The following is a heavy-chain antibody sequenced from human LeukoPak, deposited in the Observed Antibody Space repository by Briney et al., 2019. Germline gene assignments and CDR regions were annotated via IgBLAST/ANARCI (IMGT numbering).Heavy chain of an antibody. Sequence: PGGSLRLSCAASGFTFSSHSMNWVRQAPGKGLEWVSYISSSSGTIYYGDSVKGRFTISRDNVKKSLYLQMNSLRAEDTAVYYCTETANYNDNSGYYDHFDYWGQGTLVTVSS. CDR3: TETANYNDNSGYYDHFDY. J-gene: IGHJ4*02. D-gene: IGHD3-22*01. CDR2: ISSSSGTI. V-gene: IGHV3-48*01. CDR1: GFTFSSHS.